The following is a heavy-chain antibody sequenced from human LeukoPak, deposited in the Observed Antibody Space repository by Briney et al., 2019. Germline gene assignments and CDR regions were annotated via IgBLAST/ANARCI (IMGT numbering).Heavy chain of an antibody. CDR2: INHSGST. CDR3: ARDAIAYNWFDP. D-gene: IGHD2-21*01. V-gene: IGHV4-34*01. J-gene: IGHJ5*02. Sequence: PSETLSLTCAVYGGSFSGYYWSWIRQPPGKGLEWIGEINHSGSTNHNPSLKSRVTISVDTSKNQFSLKLSSVTAADTAVYYCARDAIAYNWFDPWGQGTLVTVSS. CDR1: GGSFSGYY.